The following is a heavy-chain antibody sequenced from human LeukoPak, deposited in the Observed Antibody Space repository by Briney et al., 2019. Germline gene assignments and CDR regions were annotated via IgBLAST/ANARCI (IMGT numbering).Heavy chain of an antibody. V-gene: IGHV1-2*02. Sequence: ASVKVSCKASGYTFTGHFIHWVRQAPGQGLEWMGWIDPNSGATDSAQKFQGRVTVTRDTSINTVYMELSRLTSDDTAVYYCARGRASLTAWFVPWGQGTLVTVSS. CDR1: GYTFTGHF. D-gene: IGHD1-20*01. CDR2: IDPNSGAT. CDR3: ARGRASLTAWFVP. J-gene: IGHJ5*02.